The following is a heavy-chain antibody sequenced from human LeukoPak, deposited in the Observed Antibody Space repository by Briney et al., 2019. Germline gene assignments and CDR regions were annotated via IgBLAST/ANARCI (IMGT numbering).Heavy chain of an antibody. V-gene: IGHV4-59*12. D-gene: IGHD2/OR15-2a*01. CDR3: ARGILAPFDY. CDR1: GGSISSYY. CDR2: IYYSGST. J-gene: IGHJ4*02. Sequence: TSSETLSLTCTVSGGSISSYYWSWIRQPPGKGLEWIGYIYYSGSTYYNPSLKSRVTISVDTSKNQFSLKLSSVTAADTAVYYCARGILAPFDYWGQGTLVTVSS.